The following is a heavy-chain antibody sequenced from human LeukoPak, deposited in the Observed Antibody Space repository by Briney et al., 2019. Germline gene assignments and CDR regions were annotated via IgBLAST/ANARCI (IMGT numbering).Heavy chain of an antibody. V-gene: IGHV3-7*01. CDR1: DLTFKNSW. J-gene: IGHJ4*02. D-gene: IGHD2-21*01. Sequence: GGSLRLSCVTTDLTFKNSWMTWVRQAPGKGLEWVANIKEDGREINYLGSVKGRFTISRDNAKNSLYLEMNSLRAEDTAVYYCARERIHCGGADCKSYFDNWGQGTLVTVSS. CDR3: ARERIHCGGADCKSYFDN. CDR2: IKEDGREI.